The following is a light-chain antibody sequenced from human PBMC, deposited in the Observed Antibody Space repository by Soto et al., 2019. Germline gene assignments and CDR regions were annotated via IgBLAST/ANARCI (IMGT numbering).Light chain of an antibody. CDR2: GNS. J-gene: IGLJ1*01. Sequence: QSVLTQPPSVSGAPGQRVTISCTGSSSNIGAGYDVHWYQQLPGTAPKLLIYGNSNRPSGVPYRFSGSKSGTSASLAITGLQAEDEADYYCQSYDSSLSGFYVFGTGTKV. V-gene: IGLV1-40*01. CDR3: QSYDSSLSGFYV. CDR1: SSNIGAGYD.